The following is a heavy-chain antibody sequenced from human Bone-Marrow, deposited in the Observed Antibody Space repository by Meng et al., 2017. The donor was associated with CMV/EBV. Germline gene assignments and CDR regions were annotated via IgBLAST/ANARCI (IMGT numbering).Heavy chain of an antibody. CDR1: GYTFSGYY. V-gene: IGHV1-2*02. Sequence: ASVKVSCKASGYTFSGYYMHWVRQAPGQGLEWMGWINPKSGGTNLAQKFQGRVTMTRDTSISTAYMELSRLRSDDTAVYYCAREGIEDGFGEEMGFDPWGQGTLVTVSS. CDR2: INPKSGGT. D-gene: IGHD3-10*01. J-gene: IGHJ5*02. CDR3: AREGIEDGFGEEMGFDP.